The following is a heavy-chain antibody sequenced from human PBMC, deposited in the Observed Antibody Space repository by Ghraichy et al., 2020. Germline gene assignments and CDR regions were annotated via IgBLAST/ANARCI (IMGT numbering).Heavy chain of an antibody. CDR3: ARAREVCGGDCYSRAGYYYYGMDV. D-gene: IGHD2-21*02. Sequence: ASVKVSCKASGYTFTSYYMHWVRQAPGQGLEWMGIINPSGGSTSYAQKFQGRVTMTRDTSTSTVYMELSSLRSEDTAVYYCARAREVCGGDCYSRAGYYYYGMDVWGQGTTVTVSS. J-gene: IGHJ6*02. V-gene: IGHV1-46*01. CDR1: GYTFTSYY. CDR2: INPSGGST.